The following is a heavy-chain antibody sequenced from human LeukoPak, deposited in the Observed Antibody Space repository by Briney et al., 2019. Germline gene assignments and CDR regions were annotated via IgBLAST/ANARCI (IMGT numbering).Heavy chain of an antibody. V-gene: IGHV4-59*01. CDR3: ARAVSTGWYGDKIDH. D-gene: IGHD6-19*01. CDR1: GDSISSSY. CDR2: IYDSGST. J-gene: IGHJ4*02. Sequence: PSETLSLTCSVSGDSISSSYWTWIRQPPGKGLEWIGYIYDSGSTNYNPSLNSRVTISVDTSKNQFSLKLNSVTAADTAVYYCARAVSTGWYGDKIDHWGQGSLVTVSS.